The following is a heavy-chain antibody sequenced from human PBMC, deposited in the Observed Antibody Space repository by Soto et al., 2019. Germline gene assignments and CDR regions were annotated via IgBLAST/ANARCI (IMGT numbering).Heavy chain of an antibody. V-gene: IGHV3-30*18. D-gene: IGHD6-6*01. J-gene: IGHJ6*02. CDR1: GFTFSSYG. Sequence: PGGSLRLSCAASGFTFSSYGMHWVRQAPGKGLEWVAVISYDGSNKYYADSVKGRFTISRDNSKNTLYLQMNSLRAEDTAVYYCAKDSSQSYYYGVDVWGQGTTVTVSS. CDR3: AKDSSQSYYYGVDV. CDR2: ISYDGSNK.